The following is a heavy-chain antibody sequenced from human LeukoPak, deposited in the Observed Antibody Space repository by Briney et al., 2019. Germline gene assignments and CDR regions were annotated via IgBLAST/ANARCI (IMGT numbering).Heavy chain of an antibody. CDR3: AKSPLIAAAGTARTYYYDSSGYYVDY. V-gene: IGHV3-30*02. D-gene: IGHD3-22*01. CDR1: GFTFSSYG. CDR2: IRYDGSNK. Sequence: GGSLRLSCAASGFTFSSYGMHWVRQAPGKGLEWVAFIRYDGSNKYYADSVKGRFTISRDNSKNTLYLQMNSLRAEDTAVYYCAKSPLIAAAGTARTYYYDSSGYYVDYWGQGTLVTVSS. J-gene: IGHJ4*02.